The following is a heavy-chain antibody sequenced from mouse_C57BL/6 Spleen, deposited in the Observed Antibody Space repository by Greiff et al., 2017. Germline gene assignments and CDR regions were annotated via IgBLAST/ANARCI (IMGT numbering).Heavy chain of an antibody. J-gene: IGHJ4*01. Sequence: HVKQPFSPLFLPFSSFKLSCKASGYTFTSYWMHWVKQRPIQGLEWIGNIDPSDSETHYNQKFKDKATLTVDKSSSTAYMQLSSLTSEDSAVYYCARGITTPFYAMDYWGQGTSVTVSS. CDR2: IDPSDSET. V-gene: IGHV1-52*01. CDR3: ARGITTPFYAMDY. D-gene: IGHD2-4*01. CDR1: GYTFTSYW.